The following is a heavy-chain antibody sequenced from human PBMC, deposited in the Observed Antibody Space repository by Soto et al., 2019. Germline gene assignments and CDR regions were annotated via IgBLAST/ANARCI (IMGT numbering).Heavy chain of an antibody. V-gene: IGHV3-23*01. CDR1: GFTFNTYA. Sequence: LRLPCAASGFTFNTYAMSWVRQAPGKGLEWVSAISGGGGSSYYADSVKGRFTISRDNSKNTLFLQMNSLRAEDTAVYYCARDDFGEPDYWGQGTLVTVSS. CDR2: ISGGGGSS. J-gene: IGHJ4*02. CDR3: ARDDFGEPDY. D-gene: IGHD4-17*01.